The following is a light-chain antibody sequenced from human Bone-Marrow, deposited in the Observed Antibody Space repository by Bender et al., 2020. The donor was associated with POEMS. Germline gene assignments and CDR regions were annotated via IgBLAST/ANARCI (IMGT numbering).Light chain of an antibody. J-gene: IGLJ2*01. CDR2: QDS. CDR3: QAWDSSTAVV. Sequence: YELTQPPSVSVSPGQTASITCSGDKLGDKYVCWYQQKPGQSPVLVISQDSQRPSGIPERFSGSNSGNTATLTISGTQAMDEADYYCQAWDSSTAVVFGGGTKLTVL. V-gene: IGLV3-1*01. CDR1: KLGDKY.